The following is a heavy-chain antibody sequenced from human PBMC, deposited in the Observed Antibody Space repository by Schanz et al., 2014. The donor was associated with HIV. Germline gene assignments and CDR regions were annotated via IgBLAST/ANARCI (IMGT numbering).Heavy chain of an antibody. J-gene: IGHJ4*02. CDR2: IGHEGNDI. Sequence: QVQLVESGGGVVQPGGSLRLSCVASGFAFGIYGMHWVRQAPGKGLEWVAVIGHEGNDIHYVDSVNGRFTISRDNSKNTLYLQMTTLRTEDTAVYYCAKPEYDSSGNSQSHFDYWGQGTLVTVSS. CDR3: AKPEYDSSGNSQSHFDY. D-gene: IGHD3-22*01. CDR1: GFAFGIYG. V-gene: IGHV3-33*06.